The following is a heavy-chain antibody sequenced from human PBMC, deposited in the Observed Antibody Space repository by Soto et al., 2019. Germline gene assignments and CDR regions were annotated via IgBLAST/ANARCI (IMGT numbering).Heavy chain of an antibody. V-gene: IGHV3-9*01. D-gene: IGHD3-22*01. CDR2: ISRTSGRV. Sequence: EVQLVESGGGLVQPGRSLRLSCAASGFSFNDYTMHWVRQAPGKGLEWVSTISRTSGRVDYADSVKGRFTISRDNAKNSLYLQMNSLRAEDTALYYCAKGYFYDSGYYFDYWGQGTLVTVSS. J-gene: IGHJ4*02. CDR1: GFSFNDYT. CDR3: AKGYFYDSGYYFDY.